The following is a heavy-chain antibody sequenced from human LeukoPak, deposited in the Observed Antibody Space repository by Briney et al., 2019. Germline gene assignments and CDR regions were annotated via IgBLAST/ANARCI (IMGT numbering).Heavy chain of an antibody. D-gene: IGHD3-3*01. J-gene: IGHJ4*02. CDR2: INPNSGGT. V-gene: IGHV1-2*02. Sequence: ASVKVSCKASGYTFTGYYIHWVRQAPGQGLEWMGWINPNSGGTNYAQKFQGRVTMTRDTSISTAYMELSRLRSDDTAVYYCAREPGWEWSSQTYYFDYWGQGTLVTVSS. CDR3: AREPGWEWSSQTYYFDY. CDR1: GYTFTGYY.